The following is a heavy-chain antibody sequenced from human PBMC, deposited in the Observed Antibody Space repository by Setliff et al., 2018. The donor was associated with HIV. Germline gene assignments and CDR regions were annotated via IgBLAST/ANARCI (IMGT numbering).Heavy chain of an antibody. Sequence: SETLSLTCTVSGGSITSYYWSWIRQPPGKGLEWIGYIFYSGSTYYSPSLKSRLTISVDTSKNQFSLNLSSVTAADTAVYYCATRGAQWGQGTLVTAPQ. CDR3: ATRGAQ. CDR1: GGSITSYY. V-gene: IGHV4-59*08. CDR2: IFYSGST. J-gene: IGHJ4*02. D-gene: IGHD1-26*01.